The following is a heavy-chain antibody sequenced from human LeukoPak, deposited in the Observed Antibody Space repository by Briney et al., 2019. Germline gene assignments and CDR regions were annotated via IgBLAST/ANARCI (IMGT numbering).Heavy chain of an antibody. Sequence: SETLSLTCAVYGESFSGYYWSWIRQPPGKGLEWIGEINHSGSTNYNPSLKSRVTISVDTSKNQFSLKLSSVTAADTAVYYCARSYGDFWSGYYPYYFDYWGQGTLVTVSS. CDR1: GESFSGYY. J-gene: IGHJ4*02. CDR2: INHSGST. D-gene: IGHD3-3*01. V-gene: IGHV4-34*01. CDR3: ARSYGDFWSGYYPYYFDY.